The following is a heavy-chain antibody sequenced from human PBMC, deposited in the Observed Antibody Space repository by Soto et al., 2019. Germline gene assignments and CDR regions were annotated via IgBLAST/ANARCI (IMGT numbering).Heavy chain of an antibody. D-gene: IGHD3-10*01. Sequence: SETLSLTCTVSGGSISSYYWSWIRQPPGKGLEWIGYIYYSGSTNYNPSLKSRVTIPVDTSKNQFSLKLSSVTAADTAVYYCARAVTSITMVRGVSLDWFDPWGQGTLVTVSS. V-gene: IGHV4-59*01. CDR1: GGSISSYY. CDR3: ARAVTSITMVRGVSLDWFDP. J-gene: IGHJ5*02. CDR2: IYYSGST.